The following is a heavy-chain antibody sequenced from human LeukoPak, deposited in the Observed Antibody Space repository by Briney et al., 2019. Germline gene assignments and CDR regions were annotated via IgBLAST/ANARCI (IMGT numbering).Heavy chain of an antibody. J-gene: IGHJ3*02. CDR2: IFYSGTT. D-gene: IGHD5-24*01. CDR1: GGSIRSSTYY. V-gene: IGHV4-39*07. CDR3: ARDDLGDGYNVNI. Sequence: SETLSLTCSVSGGSIRSSTYYWGWIRQPPGKGLEWIGTIFYSGTTYYNPSLKSRVTISVDTSKNQFSLKLSSVTAADTAVYYCARDDLGDGYNVNIWGQGTMVTVSS.